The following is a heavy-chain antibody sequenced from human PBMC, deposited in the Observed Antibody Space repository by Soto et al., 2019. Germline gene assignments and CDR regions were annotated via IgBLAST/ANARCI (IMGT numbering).Heavy chain of an antibody. CDR1: GFTFSSYA. D-gene: IGHD2-2*01. Sequence: GGSLRLSCAASGFTFSSYAMSWVRQAPGKGLEWVSAISGSGGSTYYADSVKGRFTISRDNSKNTLYLQMNSLRAEDTAVYYCAKVGYCSSTSCYLPFDYWGQGTLVTVSS. CDR3: AKVGYCSSTSCYLPFDY. CDR2: ISGSGGST. V-gene: IGHV3-23*01. J-gene: IGHJ4*02.